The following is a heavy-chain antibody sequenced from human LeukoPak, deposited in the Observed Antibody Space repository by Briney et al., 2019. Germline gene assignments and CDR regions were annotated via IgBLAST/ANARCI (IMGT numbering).Heavy chain of an antibody. V-gene: IGHV4-39*07. D-gene: IGHD2-15*01. Sequence: PSETLSLTCTVSGGSISSSSYYWGWIRQPPGKGLEWIGSIYYSGSTYYNPSLKSRVTISVDTSKNQFSLKLSSVTAADTAVYYCARDGSPGDIGYWGQGTLVTVSS. CDR3: ARDGSPGDIGY. CDR1: GGSISSSSYY. CDR2: IYYSGST. J-gene: IGHJ4*02.